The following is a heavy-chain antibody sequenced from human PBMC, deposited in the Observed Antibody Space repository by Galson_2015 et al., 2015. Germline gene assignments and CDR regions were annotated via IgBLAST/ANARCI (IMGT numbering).Heavy chain of an antibody. CDR3: ARDVFVAAALGAFDI. Sequence: SLRLSCAASGFTFSSYAMHWVRQAPDKGLEWVAVISYDGSNKYYADSVKGRFTISRGNSKNTLYLQMNSLRAEDTAVYYCARDVFVAAALGAFDIWGQGTMVTVSS. D-gene: IGHD6-13*01. CDR2: ISYDGSNK. J-gene: IGHJ3*02. CDR1: GFTFSSYA. V-gene: IGHV3-30-3*01.